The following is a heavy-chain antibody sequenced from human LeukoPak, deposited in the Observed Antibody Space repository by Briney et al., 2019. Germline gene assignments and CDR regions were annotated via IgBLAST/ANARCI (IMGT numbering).Heavy chain of an antibody. CDR3: ARVLPYGSGPPHSPHGAFDI. Sequence: ETLSLTCTLSGGSISNYYWSWIRQPAGKGRECIGRIYTRGSTNYNPSLKRRVTISVDTSKNQFSLKLRSVTAADTAVYYCARVLPYGSGPPHSPHGAFDIWGPGTMVTVSS. CDR1: GGSISNYY. D-gene: IGHD3-10*01. V-gene: IGHV4-4*07. CDR2: IYTRGST. J-gene: IGHJ3*02.